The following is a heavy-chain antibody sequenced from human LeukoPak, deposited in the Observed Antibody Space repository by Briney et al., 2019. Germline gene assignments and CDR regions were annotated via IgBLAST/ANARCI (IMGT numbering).Heavy chain of an antibody. CDR1: GYSFTNYW. Sequence: GESLKISCKGSGYSFTNYWIGWVRQMPGKGLEWMGIIYPGDSDIRYSPSFQGQVTISADKSISTAYLQWSGLKASDTAMYYCASLRAPRRFGAFDIWGQGTMVTVSS. J-gene: IGHJ3*02. CDR3: ASLRAPRRFGAFDI. V-gene: IGHV5-51*01. CDR2: IYPGDSDI. D-gene: IGHD3-10*01.